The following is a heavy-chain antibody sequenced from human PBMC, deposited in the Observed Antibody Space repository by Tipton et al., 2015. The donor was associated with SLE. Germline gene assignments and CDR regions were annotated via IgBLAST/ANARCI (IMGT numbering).Heavy chain of an antibody. D-gene: IGHD3-3*01. CDR1: GFTFSSYG. V-gene: IGHV3-30*18. Sequence: QLVQSGGGLVQPGGSLRLSCAASGFTFSSYGMHWVRQAPGKGLEWVAVISYDGSNKYYADSVKGRFTISRDNSKNTLYLQMNSLRAEDTAVYYCAKDLAITIFGLWDIWGQGTMVTVSS. CDR2: ISYDGSNK. J-gene: IGHJ3*02. CDR3: AKDLAITIFGLWDI.